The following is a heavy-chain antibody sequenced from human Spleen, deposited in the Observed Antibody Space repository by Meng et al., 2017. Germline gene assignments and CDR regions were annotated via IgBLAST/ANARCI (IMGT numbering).Heavy chain of an antibody. CDR1: GGSFSDYY. J-gene: IGHJ5*02. Sequence: SETLSLTCVVSGGSFSDYYWSWIRQPPGKGLEWIGEINHSGSTNYNPSLESRATISVDTSQNNLSLKLSSVTVADTAVYYCARDSGSYAGWVDPWGQGTLVTVSS. V-gene: IGHV4-34*01. CDR3: ARDSGSYAGWVDP. D-gene: IGHD1-26*01. CDR2: INHSGST.